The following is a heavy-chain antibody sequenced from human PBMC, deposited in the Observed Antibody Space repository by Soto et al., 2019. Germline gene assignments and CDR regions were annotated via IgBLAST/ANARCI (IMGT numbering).Heavy chain of an antibody. Sequence: QVQLVESGGGVVQPGRSLRLSCAASGFTFRDHAMHWVRQAPGKGREWLAIIWNDGSNKFYAGSVQGRFTISRDNSKNTVYLQMNTLSAEETAVYYCARALFPDVDIYAMDVWGQGTTFTVSS. CDR1: GFTFRDHA. V-gene: IGHV3-33*01. CDR3: ARALFPDVDIYAMDV. D-gene: IGHD5-12*01. CDR2: IWNDGSNK. J-gene: IGHJ6*02.